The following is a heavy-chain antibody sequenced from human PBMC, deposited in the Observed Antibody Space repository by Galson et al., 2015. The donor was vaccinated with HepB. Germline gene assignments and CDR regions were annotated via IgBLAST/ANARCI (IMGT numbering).Heavy chain of an antibody. V-gene: IGHV3-66*01. Sequence: SLRLSCAASGFTVSSNYMSWVRQAPGKGLEWVSFIYSGGSTYYADSVKGRSTISRDNSKNTLYLQMNSLRAEDTALYYCAKTMWQWPSRGGLDVWGQGTTVTVSS. CDR2: IYSGGST. J-gene: IGHJ6*02. D-gene: IGHD6-19*01. CDR1: GFTVSSNY. CDR3: AKTMWQWPSRGGLDV.